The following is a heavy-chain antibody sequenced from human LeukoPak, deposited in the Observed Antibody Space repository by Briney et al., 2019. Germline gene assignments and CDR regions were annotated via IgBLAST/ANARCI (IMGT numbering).Heavy chain of an antibody. CDR1: GGSISSYY. D-gene: IGHD6-25*01. CDR3: ARVDPESGSTLEVFDY. J-gene: IGHJ4*02. V-gene: IGHV4-59*01. CDR2: IYYSGST. Sequence: SETLSLTCTVSGGSISSYYWSWIRQPPGKGLEWIGYIYYSGSTNYNPSLKSRVTISVDTSKNQFSLKLSSVTAADTAVYYCARVDPESGSTLEVFDYWGQGTLVTVSS.